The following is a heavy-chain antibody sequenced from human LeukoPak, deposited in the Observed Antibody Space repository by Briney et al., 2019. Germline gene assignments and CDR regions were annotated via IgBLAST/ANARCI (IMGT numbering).Heavy chain of an antibody. CDR1: GYTFTSYG. Sequence: GASVKVSCKASGYTFTSYGISWVRQTPGQGGEWMGWISAYNGNTNYAQKLQGRVTITTDTSTSTAYMELRSLRSDDTAVYYCAREGIVLIGQYGMDVWGQGTTVTVSS. D-gene: IGHD2-8*01. CDR3: AREGIVLIGQYGMDV. J-gene: IGHJ6*02. V-gene: IGHV1-18*01. CDR2: ISAYNGNT.